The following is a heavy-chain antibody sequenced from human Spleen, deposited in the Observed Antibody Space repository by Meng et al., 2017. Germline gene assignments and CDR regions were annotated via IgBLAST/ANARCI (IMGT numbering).Heavy chain of an antibody. CDR1: GYTFTSYY. J-gene: IGHJ4*02. CDR2: INPSGGST. CDR3: ARAWSSNSNPLDY. D-gene: IGHD4-11*01. V-gene: IGHV1-46*01. Sequence: QVRLMQSWSEGKKPGAPGKVSCKSAGYTFTSYYMHWVRQAPGQGLEWMGIINPSGGSTSYAQKFQGRVTMTRDTSTSTVYMELSSLRSEDTAVYYCARAWSSNSNPLDYWGQGTLVTVSS.